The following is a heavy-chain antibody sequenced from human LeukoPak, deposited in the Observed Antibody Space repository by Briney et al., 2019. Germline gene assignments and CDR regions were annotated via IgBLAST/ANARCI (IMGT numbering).Heavy chain of an antibody. CDR2: VNHSGST. CDR1: GGSFSGYS. D-gene: IGHD1-1*01. Sequence: SETLSLTCAVYGGSFSGYSWSWIRQSPGKGLEWIGEVNHSGSTNYNPSLKSRVTISVDKSKNQFSLKLGSVTAADTAVYYCARDVTGSASDYWGQGTLATVSS. V-gene: IGHV4-34*01. CDR3: ARDVTGSASDY. J-gene: IGHJ4*02.